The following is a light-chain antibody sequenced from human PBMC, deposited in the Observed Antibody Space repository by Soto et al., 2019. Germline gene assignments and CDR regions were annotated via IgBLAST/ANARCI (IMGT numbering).Light chain of an antibody. Sequence: QSALTQPPPASGTPGQRVTISCSGSSSNIGSKTVNWYQQLPGTAPKLLIYGSDQRPSGVPDRFSGSKSGTSASLAISGLQSEDEAPYYCAAWDDSLNGYVFGNGTKGTVL. CDR2: GSD. J-gene: IGLJ1*01. V-gene: IGLV1-44*01. CDR1: SSNIGSKT. CDR3: AAWDDSLNGYV.